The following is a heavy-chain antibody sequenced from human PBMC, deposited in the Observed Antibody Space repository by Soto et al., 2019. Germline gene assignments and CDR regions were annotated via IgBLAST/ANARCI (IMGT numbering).Heavy chain of an antibody. Sequence: PSETLSLTCTVSGGSMRSGSYYWSWIRQHPGKGLEWIGYIYYSGSAYYNPSLQSRVTISVDTSMNQFSLMLSSVTAADTAVYYCARNGGDTAMGVNWFDPWGQGTLVTVSS. J-gene: IGHJ5*02. CDR3: ARNGGDTAMGVNWFDP. V-gene: IGHV4-31*03. CDR1: GGSMRSGSYY. CDR2: IYYSGSA. D-gene: IGHD5-18*01.